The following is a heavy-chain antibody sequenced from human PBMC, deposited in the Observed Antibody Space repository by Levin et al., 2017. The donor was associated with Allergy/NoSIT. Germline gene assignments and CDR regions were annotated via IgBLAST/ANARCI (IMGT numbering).Heavy chain of an antibody. J-gene: IGHJ6*02. CDR2: TYYRSKWYN. CDR1: GDSVSRNSAA. CDR3: ARDDGRSADYGMDV. D-gene: IGHD3/OR15-3a*01. Sequence: QTPSLTCAISGDSVSRNSAALNWTRQSPSRGLEWLGRTYYRSKWYNDYAESVKSRITINPDTSKNQFSLHLNSVTPEETAVYYCARDDGRSADYGMDVWGQGTTVTVSS. V-gene: IGHV6-1*01.